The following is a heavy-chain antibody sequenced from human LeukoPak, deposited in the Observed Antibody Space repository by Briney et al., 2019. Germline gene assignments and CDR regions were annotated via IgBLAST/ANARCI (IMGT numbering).Heavy chain of an antibody. CDR3: AKAKAAAAAGDY. J-gene: IGHJ4*02. CDR2: ISGSGGST. CDR1: GFTFSTYS. Sequence: QPGGSLRLSCAASGFTFSTYSMNRVRQAPGKGLEWVSAISGSGGSTYYADSVKGRFTISRDNSKNTLYLQMNSLRAEDTAVYYCAKAKAAAAAGDYWGQGTLVTVSS. D-gene: IGHD6-13*01. V-gene: IGHV3-23*01.